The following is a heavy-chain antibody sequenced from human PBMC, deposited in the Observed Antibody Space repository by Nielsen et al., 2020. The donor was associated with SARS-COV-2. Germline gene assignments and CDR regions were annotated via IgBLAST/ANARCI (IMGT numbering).Heavy chain of an antibody. V-gene: IGHV1-3*01. J-gene: IGHJ4*02. CDR2: INAGNGNT. CDR3: ARHLRGYIDY. Sequence: GESLKISCAASGFNFRSYAIHWVRQAPGQSLEWMGWINAGNGNTKYSQKFQGRVTMTRDTSANTAYMELSSLSSEDTAVYYCARHLRGYIDYWGQGTLVTVSS. CDR1: GFNFRSYA.